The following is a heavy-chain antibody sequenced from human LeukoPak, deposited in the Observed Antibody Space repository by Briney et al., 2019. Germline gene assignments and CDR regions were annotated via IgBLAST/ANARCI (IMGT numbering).Heavy chain of an antibody. CDR2: ISSSSSTI. J-gene: IGHJ4*02. CDR1: GFTFSSYS. CDR3: ARDGRGYSYGYHY. D-gene: IGHD5-18*01. Sequence: PGGSLRLSCAASGFTFSSYSMNWVRQAPGKGLEWVSYISSSSSTIYYADSVKGRFTISRDNAKNSLYLQMNSLRAEDTAVYYCARDGRGYSYGYHYWGQGTLVTVSS. V-gene: IGHV3-48*04.